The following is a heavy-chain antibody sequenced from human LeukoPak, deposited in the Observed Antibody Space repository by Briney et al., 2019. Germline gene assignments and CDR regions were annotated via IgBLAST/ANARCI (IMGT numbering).Heavy chain of an antibody. Sequence: GGSLRLSCAVSGFPLSDAWMNWVRQAPGKGLEWVGRIKRTVYGAPTDYAAPVKGRFIITRDDSRNMVHLQMNSLKTEDTAVYFCTSGYSVAQHDHYWGPGTQVIVSS. CDR2: IKRTVYGAPT. J-gene: IGHJ4*02. CDR1: GFPLSDAW. CDR3: TSGYSVAQHDHY. V-gene: IGHV3-15*07. D-gene: IGHD5/OR15-5a*01.